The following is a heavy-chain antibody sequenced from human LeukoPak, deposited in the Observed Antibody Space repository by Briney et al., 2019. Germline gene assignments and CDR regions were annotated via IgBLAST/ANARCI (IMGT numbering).Heavy chain of an antibody. CDR2: IISTSITI. Sequence: GGSLRLSCAASGFTFSDYGMNWVRQAPGKGLEWVSHIISTSITIKYADSVKGRFTISRDNAKNSVYLQMHSLRVDDTAMYYCAREWDVWGKGTTVTVSS. CDR1: GFTFSDYG. CDR3: AREWDV. V-gene: IGHV3-48*01. J-gene: IGHJ6*04.